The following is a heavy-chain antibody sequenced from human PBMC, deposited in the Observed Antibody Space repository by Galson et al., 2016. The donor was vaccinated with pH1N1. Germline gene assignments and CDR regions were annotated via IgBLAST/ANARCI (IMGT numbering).Heavy chain of an antibody. J-gene: IGHJ3*02. CDR1: GFTFSDYP. CDR2: VSYDGSNK. Sequence: SLRLSCAASGFTFSDYPMHWVRQTPGKGLECVALVSYDGSNKYYADSVKGRLTISRDNSKNTLYLQMNSLRAEDTAVYYCARDPGYYGLGDPFDMWGQGTMVTVSS. CDR3: ARDPGYYGLGDPFDM. D-gene: IGHD3-3*01. V-gene: IGHV3-30-3*01.